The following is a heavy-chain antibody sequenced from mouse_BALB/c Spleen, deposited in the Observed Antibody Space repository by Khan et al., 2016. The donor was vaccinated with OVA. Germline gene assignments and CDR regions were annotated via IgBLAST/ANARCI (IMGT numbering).Heavy chain of an antibody. V-gene: IGHV2-3*01. J-gene: IGHJ3*01. Sequence: QVQLKESGPGLVAPSQSLSITCTVSGFSLTSYGVGWVRQPPGKGLEWLGVIWGDGNTNYHSALISRLSISKDNSKSPVFLKLNSLQTVDTATYCGALYYNGRAWFAYWGQGTLVTVSA. CDR3: ALYYNGRAWFAY. D-gene: IGHD1-1*01. CDR1: GFSLTSYG. CDR2: IWGDGNT.